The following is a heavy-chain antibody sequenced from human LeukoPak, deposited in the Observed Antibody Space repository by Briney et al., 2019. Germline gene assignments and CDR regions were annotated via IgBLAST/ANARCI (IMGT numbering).Heavy chain of an antibody. D-gene: IGHD6-19*01. V-gene: IGHV3-33*06. CDR1: GFTFSTYG. Sequence: AGSLRLSCAASGFTFSTYGMHWVSQAPGKGLQGGAVIWYDGSNKYYSDSVKGRFTISRDNSKNTLYLEMNTLRAEDTALYYCAKEKVSGWTEGLFDYWGQGILVTVSS. CDR3: AKEKVSGWTEGLFDY. CDR2: IWYDGSNK. J-gene: IGHJ4*02.